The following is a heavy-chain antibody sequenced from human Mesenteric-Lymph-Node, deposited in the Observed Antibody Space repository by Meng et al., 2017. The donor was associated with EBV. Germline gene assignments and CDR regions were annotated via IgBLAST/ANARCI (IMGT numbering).Heavy chain of an antibody. CDR3: AKEYSSGWFFDY. D-gene: IGHD6-19*01. CDR1: GFTFSTYA. CDR2: ISSSGGAT. Sequence: EVQLLESGGGLVQPGGSLRLSCAASGFTFSTYAMSWVRQAPGKGLEWVSTISSSGGATYYADSVKGRFTISRDNSKNTLYLQMNSLRAEDTAVYYCAKEYSSGWFFDYWGQGTLVTVSS. J-gene: IGHJ4*02. V-gene: IGHV3-23*01.